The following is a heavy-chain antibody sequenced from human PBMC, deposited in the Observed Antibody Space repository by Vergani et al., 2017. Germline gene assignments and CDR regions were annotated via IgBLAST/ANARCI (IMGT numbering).Heavy chain of an antibody. V-gene: IGHV4-39*01. Sequence: QLQLQESGPGLVKPSETLSLTCTVSGGSISSSSYYWGWIRQPPGKGLDWIGSIYYSGSTYYNPSLKSRVTISVDTSKNQFSLKLSSVTAADPAVYYCARVSSSSSHYYYYMDVGGKGTTVTVSS. CDR3: ARVSSSSSHYYYYMDV. D-gene: IGHD6-6*01. J-gene: IGHJ6*03. CDR2: IYYSGST. CDR1: GGSISSSSYY.